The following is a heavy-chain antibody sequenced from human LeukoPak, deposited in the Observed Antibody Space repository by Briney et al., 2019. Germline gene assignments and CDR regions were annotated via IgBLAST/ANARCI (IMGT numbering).Heavy chain of an antibody. V-gene: IGHV4-59*12. Sequence: SETLSLTCIVSGGSISSYNWNWIRQPPGKGLEWIGYMYNSGSTNNNPSLKSRVTISVDKSKNQFSLKLSSVTAADTAVYYCARAGAAAGRFDYWGQGTLVTVSS. J-gene: IGHJ4*02. CDR1: GGSISSYN. D-gene: IGHD6-13*01. CDR2: MYNSGST. CDR3: ARAGAAAGRFDY.